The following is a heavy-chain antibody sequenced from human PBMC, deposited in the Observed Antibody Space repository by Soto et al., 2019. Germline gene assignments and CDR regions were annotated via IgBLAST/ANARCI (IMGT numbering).Heavy chain of an antibody. V-gene: IGHV3-30*18. CDR3: AKDPPETGYYFDS. D-gene: IGHD3-10*01. Sequence: GGSLRLSCAASGFTFRTYGMHWVRQPPGKGLEWVAFISYDGSNKYYADSVRGRFTISRDNSKNTLYLQMNSLRAEDTAVYYCAKDPPETGYYFDSWGQGTLVTVSS. CDR1: GFTFRTYG. CDR2: ISYDGSNK. J-gene: IGHJ4*02.